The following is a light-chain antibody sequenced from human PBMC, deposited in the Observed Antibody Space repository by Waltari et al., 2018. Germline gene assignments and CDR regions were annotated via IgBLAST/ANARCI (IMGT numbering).Light chain of an antibody. V-gene: IGLV2-11*01. CDR2: DVT. CDR3: CSYAGRNIYV. CDR1: SSDVGGYTS. J-gene: IGLJ1*01. Sequence: QSALTQPRSVSGSPGQAVAISCSGTSSDVGGYTSVFCYHQHPGKAPKLMIYDVTKRPAGVPDRFSGSKSGNTASLTISGLQADDEADYYCCSYAGRNIYVFGTGTKVTVL.